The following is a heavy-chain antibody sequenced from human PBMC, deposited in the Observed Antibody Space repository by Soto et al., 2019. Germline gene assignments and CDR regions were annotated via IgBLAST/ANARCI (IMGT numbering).Heavy chain of an antibody. Sequence: ASVKVSCKTSGYTFTSYGITWLRQAPGQGLVWMGWITASNGNTNYAQTLQGRVTMTTDTSTSSAFMELRSQWSDHTAAHFRATSDTEINPYYFDY. CDR1: GYTFTSYG. J-gene: IGHJ4*01. CDR3: ATSDTEINPYYFDY. CDR2: ITASNGNT. V-gene: IGHV1-18*01. D-gene: IGHD3-9*01.